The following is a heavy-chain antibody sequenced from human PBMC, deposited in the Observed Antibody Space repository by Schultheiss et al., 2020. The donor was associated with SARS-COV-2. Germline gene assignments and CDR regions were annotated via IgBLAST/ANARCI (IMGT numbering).Heavy chain of an antibody. V-gene: IGHV4-34*01. D-gene: IGHD4-17*01. CDR1: GGSFSGYY. J-gene: IGHJ4*02. CDR2: INHSGST. CDR3: ARVLVGLRGPETDDY. Sequence: SETLSLTCAFYGGSFSGYYWSWIRQPPGKGLEWIGEINHSGSTNYNPSLKSRVTISVDTSKNQFSLKLSSVTAADTAVYYCARVLVGLRGPETDDYWGQGTLVTVSS.